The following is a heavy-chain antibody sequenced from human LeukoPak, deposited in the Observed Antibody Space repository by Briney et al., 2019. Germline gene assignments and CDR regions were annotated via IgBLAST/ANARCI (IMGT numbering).Heavy chain of an antibody. CDR1: GFTFSSYG. V-gene: IGHV3-30*18. J-gene: IGHJ4*02. CDR2: ISFDGRNK. D-gene: IGHD6-13*01. Sequence: GGSLRLSCAASGFTFSSYGMHWVRQAPGKGLEWVAVISFDGRNKRYADSLKGRFTISRDNSKNTLYLQMNSLRAEDTAVYYCAKERGAAAATVYFDYWGQGTLVTVSS. CDR3: AKERGAAAATVYFDY.